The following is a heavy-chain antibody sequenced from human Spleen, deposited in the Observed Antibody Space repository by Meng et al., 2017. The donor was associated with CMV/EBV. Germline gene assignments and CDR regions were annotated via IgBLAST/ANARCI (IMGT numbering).Heavy chain of an antibody. D-gene: IGHD2-15*01. J-gene: IGHJ4*02. CDR3: ARGRRGYCSGGSCYSLGY. V-gene: IGHV4-39*07. CDR1: GGSISSGGYY. Sequence: SETLSLTCTVSGGSISSGGYYWSWIRQHPGKGLEWIGEINHSGSTNYNPSLKSRVTISVDTSKNQFSLKLSSVTAADTAVYYCARGRRGYCSGGSCYSLGYWGQGTLVTVSS. CDR2: INHSGST.